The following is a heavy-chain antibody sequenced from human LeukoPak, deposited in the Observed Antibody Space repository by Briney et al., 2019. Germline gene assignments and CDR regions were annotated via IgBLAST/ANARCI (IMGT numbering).Heavy chain of an antibody. CDR1: GGSISSGGYY. CDR2: IYYSGST. Sequence: PSETLSLTCTVSGGSISSGGYYWSWIRQHPGKGLEWIGYIYYSGSTNYNPSLKSRVTISVDTSKNQFSLKLSSVTAADTAVYYCARHATGALFYWGQGTLVTVSS. CDR3: ARHATGALFY. D-gene: IGHD7-27*01. J-gene: IGHJ4*02. V-gene: IGHV4-61*08.